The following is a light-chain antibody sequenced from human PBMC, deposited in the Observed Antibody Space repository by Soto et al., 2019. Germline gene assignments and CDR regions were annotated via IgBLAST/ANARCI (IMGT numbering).Light chain of an antibody. J-gene: IGKJ1*01. CDR2: DAS. V-gene: IGKV1-5*01. Sequence: MHMAHFHCSQSPCVGDGCTTPWRASQSISSWLAWYQQKPGKAPKLLIYDASSLESGVPSRFSGSGSGTEFTLTSRSLQPDDFATYYCQQYHSYSGTFGQGTKVDIK. CDR1: QSISSW. CDR3: QQYHSYSGT.